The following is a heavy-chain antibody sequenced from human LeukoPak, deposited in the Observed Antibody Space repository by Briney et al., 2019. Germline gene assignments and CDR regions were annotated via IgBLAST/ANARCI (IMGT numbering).Heavy chain of an antibody. D-gene: IGHD2-2*01. J-gene: IGHJ6*02. Sequence: ASVKVSCKASGYTFTSYGISWVRQAPGQGLEWMGWISAYNGNTNYAQKFQGRVTITADKSTSTAYMELSSLRSEDTAVYYCARDRDIVVVPTNLDYYYYGMDVWGQGTTVTLSS. CDR3: ARDRDIVVVPTNLDYYYYGMDV. CDR2: ISAYNGNT. V-gene: IGHV1-18*01. CDR1: GYTFTSYG.